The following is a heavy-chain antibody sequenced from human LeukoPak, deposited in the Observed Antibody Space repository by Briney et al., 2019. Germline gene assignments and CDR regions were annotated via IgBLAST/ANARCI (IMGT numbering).Heavy chain of an antibody. CDR2: ASGSGTTT. CDR1: GFTFSSYA. Sequence: GGSLRLSCAASGFTFSSYAMSWVRQAPGKGLEWVSAASGSGTTTYYADSVKGRFSISRDNSKNTLYLQMNSLRAEDTAIFYCARSESRGYSGYDYYASDIWGQGTLVTVSS. J-gene: IGHJ4*02. V-gene: IGHV3-23*01. D-gene: IGHD5-12*01. CDR3: ARSESRGYSGYDYYASDI.